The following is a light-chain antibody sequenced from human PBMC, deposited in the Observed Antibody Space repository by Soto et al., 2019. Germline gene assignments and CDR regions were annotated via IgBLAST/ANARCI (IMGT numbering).Light chain of an antibody. V-gene: IGLV2-23*02. CDR2: EVS. CDR3: CSYAGSSTLV. J-gene: IGLJ1*01. CDR1: SSDVGSYNL. Sequence: QSALTQPASVSGSPGQSITISCTGTSSDVGSYNLVSWYQHHPGKAPKLMIYEVSKRPSGVSNRFSGSKSGNTAPLTISGLQAEDEADYYCCSYAGSSTLVFGTGTKLTVL.